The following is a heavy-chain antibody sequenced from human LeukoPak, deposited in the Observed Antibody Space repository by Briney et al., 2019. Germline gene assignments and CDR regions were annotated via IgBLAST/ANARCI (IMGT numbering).Heavy chain of an antibody. CDR1: GFTFNNYV. V-gene: IGHV3-23*01. CDR2: ISGSDDKT. J-gene: IGHJ4*02. Sequence: PGGSLRLSCAASGFTFNNYVMSWVRQVPGKGLEWVSAISGSDDKTYYADSVKGRFTISRDNSKDTLFLQMNSLRAEDTAVYYCAGSNYFDYWGQGTLVTVSS. CDR3: AGSNYFDY. D-gene: IGHD3-10*01.